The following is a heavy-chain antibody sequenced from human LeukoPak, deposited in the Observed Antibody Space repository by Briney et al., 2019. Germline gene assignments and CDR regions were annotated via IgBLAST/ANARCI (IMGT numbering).Heavy chain of an antibody. J-gene: IGHJ4*02. CDR3: ARDTTGGAARIIDY. V-gene: IGHV3-21*01. Sequence: PGGSLRLSCAASGFTFSSYSMNWVRQAPGKGLEWVSSISSSSSYIYYADSVKGRFTISRDNAKNSLYLQMNSLRAEDTAVYYCARDTTGGAARIIDYWGQGTLVTVSS. CDR1: GFTFSSYS. D-gene: IGHD6-6*01. CDR2: ISSSSSYI.